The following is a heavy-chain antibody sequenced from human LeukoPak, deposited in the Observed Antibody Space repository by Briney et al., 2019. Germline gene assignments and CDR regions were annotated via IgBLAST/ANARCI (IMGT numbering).Heavy chain of an antibody. J-gene: IGHJ6*03. CDR2: IWYDGSNK. D-gene: IGHD3-3*01. CDR3: ARGDYDFWSGYYRSYYYYYMDV. V-gene: IGHV3-33*01. CDR1: GFTFSSYG. Sequence: GRSLRLSCAASGFTFSSYGMHWVRQAPGKGLEWVAVIWYDGSNKYYADSVKGRFTISRDNSKNTLYLQMNSLRAEDTAVYYCARGDYDFWSGYYRSYYYYYMDVWGKGTTVTVSS.